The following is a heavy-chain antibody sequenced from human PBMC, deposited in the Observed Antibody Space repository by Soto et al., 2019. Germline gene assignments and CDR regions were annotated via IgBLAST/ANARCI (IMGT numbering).Heavy chain of an antibody. CDR2: IDWDDDK. D-gene: IGHD3-3*01. J-gene: IGHJ6*02. CDR1: GFSLSTSGMC. CDR3: ARIRHYDFWSGYYRDHYGMDV. Sequence: SGPTLVNPTQTLTLTCTFSGFSLSTSGMCVSWIRQPPGKALEWLALIDWDDDKYYSTSLKTRLTISKDTSKNQVVLTMTNMDPVDTATYYCARIRHYDFWSGYYRDHYGMDVWGQGTTVTVSS. V-gene: IGHV2-70*01.